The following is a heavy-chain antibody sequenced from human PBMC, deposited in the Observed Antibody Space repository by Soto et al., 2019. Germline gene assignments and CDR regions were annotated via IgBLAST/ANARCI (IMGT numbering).Heavy chain of an antibody. CDR1: GFTFTSSA. J-gene: IGHJ4*02. D-gene: IGHD3-3*01. CDR2: IVVGSGNT. V-gene: IGHV1-58*01. Sequence: SVKVSCKASGFTFTSSAGQWVRQARGQRLEWIGWIVVGSGNTNYAQKFQERVTITRDMSTSTAYMELSSLRSEDTAVYYCAAEVNYDFWSGFFDYWGQGTLVTVSS. CDR3: AAEVNYDFWSGFFDY.